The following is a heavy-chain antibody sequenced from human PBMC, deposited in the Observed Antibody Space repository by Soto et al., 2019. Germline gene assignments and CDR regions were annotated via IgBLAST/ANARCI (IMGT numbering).Heavy chain of an antibody. CDR2: ISSSSSYI. Sequence: EVQLVESGGGLVKPGGSMRLSCAASEFTFSSYSMNWVRQAPGKGLEWVSSISSSSSYIYYADSVKGRFTISRDNAKNSLYLQMNSLRAEDTAVYYCARAAVAGPNYYYYYGMDVWGQGTTVTVSS. D-gene: IGHD6-19*01. CDR1: EFTFSSYS. V-gene: IGHV3-21*01. J-gene: IGHJ6*02. CDR3: ARAAVAGPNYYYYYGMDV.